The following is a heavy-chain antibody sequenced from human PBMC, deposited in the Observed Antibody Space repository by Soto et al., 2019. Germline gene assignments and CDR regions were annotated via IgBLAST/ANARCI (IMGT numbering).Heavy chain of an antibody. CDR2: VYYNGYT. V-gene: IGHV4-59*13. Sequence: SETLSLTCTVSGGSIGTYYWSWLRQPPGRGLEWIGFVYYNGYTEYNPSLKSRVTISVDTSKNQFSLKLNSVTAADTAVYYCARDSSGRYADNWGQGTLVTVSS. J-gene: IGHJ4*01. CDR1: GGSIGTYY. CDR3: ARDSSGRYADN. D-gene: IGHD1-26*01.